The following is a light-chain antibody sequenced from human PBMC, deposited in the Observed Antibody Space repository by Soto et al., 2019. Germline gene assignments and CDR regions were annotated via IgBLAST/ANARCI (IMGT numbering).Light chain of an antibody. CDR3: QQYGTSTRT. Sequence: EIVLTQSPGTLSLSPGERATLSCRASQSVRSSHLAWYQQKPGQAPRLFIYETSSRATGIPDRFSGSVSQTDGTITISRLEKEDVSVYYCQQYGTSTRTFGQGTKVDIK. V-gene: IGKV3-20*01. CDR2: ETS. J-gene: IGKJ1*01. CDR1: QSVRSSH.